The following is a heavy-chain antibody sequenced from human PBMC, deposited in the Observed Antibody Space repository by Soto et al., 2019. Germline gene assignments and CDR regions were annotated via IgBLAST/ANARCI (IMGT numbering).Heavy chain of an antibody. V-gene: IGHV3-53*04. CDR3: AGPKSIAAAGKFDY. Sequence: GGSLRLSCAASGFTVSSNYMSWVRQAPGKGLEWVSVIYSGGSTYYADSVKGRFTISRHNSKNTLYLQMNSLRAEDTAVYYCAGPKSIAAAGKFDYWGQGTLVTVSS. D-gene: IGHD6-13*01. J-gene: IGHJ4*02. CDR1: GFTVSSNY. CDR2: IYSGGST.